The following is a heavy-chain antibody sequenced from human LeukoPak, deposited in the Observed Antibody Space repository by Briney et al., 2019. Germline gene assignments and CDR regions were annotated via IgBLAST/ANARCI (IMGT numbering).Heavy chain of an antibody. CDR3: AREGGYCTNSVCYFRWFDP. CDR1: GGSISSGSYY. Sequence: SETLSLTCTVSGGSISSGSYYWSWIRQPAGKGLEWIGRIYTSGSTNYNPSLKSRVTISVDTSKNQFSLKLSSVTAADTAVYYCAREGGYCTNSVCYFRWFDPWGQGTLVTVSS. J-gene: IGHJ5*02. V-gene: IGHV4-61*02. CDR2: IYTSGST. D-gene: IGHD2-8*01.